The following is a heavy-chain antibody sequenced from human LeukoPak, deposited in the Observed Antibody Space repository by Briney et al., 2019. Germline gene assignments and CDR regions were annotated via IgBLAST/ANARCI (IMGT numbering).Heavy chain of an antibody. Sequence: SETLSLTCNVSGGSISNYYWSWIRQPPGKGLERIAYMYYDGGTNYNPSLKSRVTISLDTSKNQFSLRLKSVTAADTAAYYCARHVGSPSGYYFHMDVWGRGTTVTVSS. V-gene: IGHV4-59*08. D-gene: IGHD3-22*01. CDR3: ARHVGSPSGYYFHMDV. CDR2: MYYDGGT. J-gene: IGHJ6*03. CDR1: GGSISNYY.